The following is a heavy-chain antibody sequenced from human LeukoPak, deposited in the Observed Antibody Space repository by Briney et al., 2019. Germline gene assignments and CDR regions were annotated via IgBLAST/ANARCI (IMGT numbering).Heavy chain of an antibody. Sequence: PSQTLSLTCTVSGGSISIGSYYWSWIRQPAGKGLEWIGRIYTSGSTNYNPSLKSRVTISVDTSKNQFSLKLSSVTAADTAVYYCARATPFWSGYYTAFDIWGQGTMVTVSS. V-gene: IGHV4-61*02. J-gene: IGHJ3*02. D-gene: IGHD3-3*01. CDR2: IYTSGST. CDR1: GGSISIGSYY. CDR3: ARATPFWSGYYTAFDI.